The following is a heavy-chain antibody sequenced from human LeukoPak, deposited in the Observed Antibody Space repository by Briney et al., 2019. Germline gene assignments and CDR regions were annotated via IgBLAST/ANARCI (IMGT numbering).Heavy chain of an antibody. Sequence: SETLSLTCTVSVGSISSYFWSWVRQPLGKGGEWRGDIYYSGITKYNPSLKSRVTISVVTSKNQFSLKLRSVTAADTAVYYCARGYYDFWSGPRPGFDPWGQGTLVTVSS. D-gene: IGHD3-3*01. V-gene: IGHV4-59*01. J-gene: IGHJ5*02. CDR2: IYYSGIT. CDR3: ARGYYDFWSGPRPGFDP. CDR1: VGSISSYF.